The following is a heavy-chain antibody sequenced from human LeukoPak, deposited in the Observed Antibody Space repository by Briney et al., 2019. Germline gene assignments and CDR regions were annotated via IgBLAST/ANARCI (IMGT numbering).Heavy chain of an antibody. V-gene: IGHV4-34*01. CDR2: INHSGST. J-gene: IGHJ4*02. Sequence: SETLSLTCAVYGGPFSGYYWSWIRQPPGKGLEWIGEINHSGSTNYNPSLKSRVTISVDTSKNQFSLKLSSVTAADTAVYYCARGPGYSSGWYLDWGQGTLVTVSS. D-gene: IGHD6-19*01. CDR3: ARGPGYSSGWYLD. CDR1: GGPFSGYY.